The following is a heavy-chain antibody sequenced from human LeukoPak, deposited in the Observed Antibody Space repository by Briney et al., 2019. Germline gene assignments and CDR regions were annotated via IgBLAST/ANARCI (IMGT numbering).Heavy chain of an antibody. J-gene: IGHJ4*02. D-gene: IGHD6-6*01. Sequence: SETLSLTCTVSGGSLSSSSYYWGWIRQPPGKGLEWIGSIYYSGSTYYNPSLKSRVTISVDTSKNQFSLKLSSVTAADTAVYYCARIAARLFGVDYWGQGTLVTVSS. CDR2: IYYSGST. V-gene: IGHV4-39*07. CDR3: ARIAARLFGVDY. CDR1: GGSLSSSSYY.